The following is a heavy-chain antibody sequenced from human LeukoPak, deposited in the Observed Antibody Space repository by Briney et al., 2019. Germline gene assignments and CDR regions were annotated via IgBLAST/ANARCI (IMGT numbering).Heavy chain of an antibody. D-gene: IGHD2-2*01. CDR1: GFTFSSYA. CDR3: ARVICRTSSCYLPSYFFAS. V-gene: IGHV3-33*08. J-gene: IGHJ5*01. Sequence: GGSLRLSCAASGFTFSSYAMHWVRQAPGKGLEWVAVIWYDGNNKEYADSVKGRFTISRDNSKSPLSLQMNSLRVEDTEMYYCARVICRTSSCYLPSYFFASGARGTLSTV. CDR2: IWYDGNNK.